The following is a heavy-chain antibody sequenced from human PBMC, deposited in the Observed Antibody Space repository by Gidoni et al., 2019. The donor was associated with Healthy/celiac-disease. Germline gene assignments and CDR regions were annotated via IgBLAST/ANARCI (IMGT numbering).Heavy chain of an antibody. CDR2: ISSSSSTI. D-gene: IGHD3-22*01. Sequence: EVQLVGSGGGLVQPGGSLRLACAASGFTFSTLGMNWVPPAPGTGLGWVSYISSSSSTIYYADSVKGRFTISRDNAKNSLYLQMNSLRAEDTAVYYCARDSRVVISRRPGQESWYYGMDVWGQGTTVTVSS. CDR3: ARDSRVVISRRPGQESWYYGMDV. J-gene: IGHJ6*02. V-gene: IGHV3-48*04. CDR1: GFTFSTLG.